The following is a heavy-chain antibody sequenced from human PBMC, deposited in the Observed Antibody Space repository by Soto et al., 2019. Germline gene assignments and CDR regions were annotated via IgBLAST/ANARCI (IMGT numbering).Heavy chain of an antibody. CDR1: GGTFSSYA. CDR2: IIPIFGTA. D-gene: IGHD2-15*01. Sequence: SVKVSCKASGGTFSSYAISWVRQAPGQGLEWMGGIIPIFGTANYAQRFQGRVTITADESTSTAYMELSSLRSEDTAVYYCARARRGYCSGGSCLMDVWGQGTTVTVSS. J-gene: IGHJ6*02. CDR3: ARARRGYCSGGSCLMDV. V-gene: IGHV1-69*13.